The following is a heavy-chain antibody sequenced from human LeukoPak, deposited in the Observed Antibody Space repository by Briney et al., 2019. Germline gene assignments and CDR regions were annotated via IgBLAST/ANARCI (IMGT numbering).Heavy chain of an antibody. J-gene: IGHJ4*02. V-gene: IGHV3-48*04. CDR2: ISSSGSTI. CDR1: GFTFSSYS. Sequence: PGGSLRLSCAASGFTFSSYSMNWVRQAPGKGLEWVSYISSSGSTIYYADSVKGRFTISRDNAKNSLYLQMNSLRAEDTAVYYCARAGYYYDSSGYPLGYWGQGTLVTVSS. D-gene: IGHD3-22*01. CDR3: ARAGYYYDSSGYPLGY.